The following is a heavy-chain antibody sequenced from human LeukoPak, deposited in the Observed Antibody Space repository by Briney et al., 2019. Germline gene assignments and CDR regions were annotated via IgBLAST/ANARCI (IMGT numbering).Heavy chain of an antibody. D-gene: IGHD3-16*01. CDR2: IYYSGST. CDR3: ARGGGPTLYYYYYGMDV. V-gene: IGHV4-59*08. J-gene: IGHJ6*02. CDR1: GGSINSYY. Sequence: SETLSLTCTVSGGSINSYYWSWIRQPPGKGLEWIGYIYYSGSTNYNPSLKSRVTISVDTSKNQFSLKLSSVTAADTAVYYCARGGGPTLYYYYYGMDVWGQGTTVTVSS.